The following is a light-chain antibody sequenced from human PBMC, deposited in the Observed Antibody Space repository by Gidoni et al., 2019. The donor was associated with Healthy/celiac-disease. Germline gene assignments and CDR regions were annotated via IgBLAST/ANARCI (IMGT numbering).Light chain of an antibody. CDR1: QSVSSN. Sequence: EIVMTQSPATLSVSPGERATLSCRASQSVSSNLAWYQQKPGQAPRLLIYGASTRATGIPARFSGSWSGTEFTLTISSLQSEDFAVYYCQQYNNWRTFXQXTKVEIK. CDR3: QQYNNWRT. CDR2: GAS. V-gene: IGKV3-15*01. J-gene: IGKJ1*01.